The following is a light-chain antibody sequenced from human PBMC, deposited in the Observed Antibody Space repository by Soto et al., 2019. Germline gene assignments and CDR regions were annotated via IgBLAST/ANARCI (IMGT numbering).Light chain of an antibody. V-gene: IGKV4-1*01. J-gene: IGKJ1*01. Sequence: DIVMTQSPDSLAVSLGERATINCKSSQSVLYSSNNKNYLAWYQQKAGQPPKLLVYWASTRESGVPDRFSGSGSGADFTRTISSLQAEDVAVYYCQQYYSTPETFGQGTKVEIK. CDR1: QSVLYSSNNKNY. CDR3: QQYYSTPET. CDR2: WAS.